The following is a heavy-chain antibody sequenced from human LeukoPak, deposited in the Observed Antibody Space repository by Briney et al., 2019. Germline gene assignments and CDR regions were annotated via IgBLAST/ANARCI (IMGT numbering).Heavy chain of an antibody. V-gene: IGHV3-48*03. Sequence: GGSLRLSCAASGFTFSSYEMNWVRQAPGNGLEWVSYISSSVSSIYYADSVKGRFTISRDNAKNSLYLQMNSLRAEDTAVYYCASFIVVVPAASGKYWGQGTLVTVSS. CDR1: GFTFSSYE. CDR2: ISSSVSSI. D-gene: IGHD2-2*01. CDR3: ASFIVVVPAASGKY. J-gene: IGHJ4*02.